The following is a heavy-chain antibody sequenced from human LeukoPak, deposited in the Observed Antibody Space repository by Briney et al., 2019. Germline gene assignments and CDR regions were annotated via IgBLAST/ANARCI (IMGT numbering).Heavy chain of an antibody. D-gene: IGHD5-12*01. Sequence: PSQTLSLTCTVSGGSISSGGYYWSWIRQHPGKGLEWIGYIYYSGSTYYNPSLKSRVTISVDTSKNQFSLKLSSVTAADTAVYYCARGGGIVATITFDYWGQGTLVTASS. CDR1: GGSISSGGYY. V-gene: IGHV4-31*03. J-gene: IGHJ4*02. CDR3: ARGGGIVATITFDY. CDR2: IYYSGST.